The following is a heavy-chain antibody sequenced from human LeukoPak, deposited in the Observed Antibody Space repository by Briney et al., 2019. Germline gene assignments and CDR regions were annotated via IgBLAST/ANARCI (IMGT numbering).Heavy chain of an antibody. J-gene: IGHJ4*02. V-gene: IGHV3-7*01. CDR1: GFTFSSYW. CDR3: ARVDRQRNNDY. Sequence: PGGSLRVSCAASGFTFSSYWMSWVRQARGKGLEWGANIKQDGSEKYYVDSVKGRFTISRDNAKNSLYLQMNSLRAEDTAVYYCARVDRQRNNDYWGQGTLVTVSS. CDR2: IKQDGSEK. D-gene: IGHD1/OR15-1a*01.